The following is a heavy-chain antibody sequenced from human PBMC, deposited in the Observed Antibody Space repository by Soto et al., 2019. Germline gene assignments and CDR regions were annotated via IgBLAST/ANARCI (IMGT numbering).Heavy chain of an antibody. CDR1: GFTFDDYA. Sequence: EVQLVESGGGLVQPGRSLRLSCAASGFTFDDYAMHWVRQAPGKGLEWVSGISWNSGSIGYADSVKGRFTISRDNAKNSLYLQMKSLRAEDTALYYCAKDDSPHLFRYFDRPPGYFDLWGRGTLVTVSS. CDR2: ISWNSGSI. V-gene: IGHV3-9*01. CDR3: AKDDSPHLFRYFDRPPGYFDL. D-gene: IGHD3-9*01. J-gene: IGHJ2*01.